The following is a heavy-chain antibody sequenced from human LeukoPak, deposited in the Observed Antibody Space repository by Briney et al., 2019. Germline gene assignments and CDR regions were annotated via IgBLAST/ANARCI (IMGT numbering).Heavy chain of an antibody. CDR3: ARDHDTYFDY. J-gene: IGHJ4*02. Sequence: GGSLRLSCAASGFTFSSYAMHWVRQAPGKGLEWVAVISYDGSNKYYADSVKGRFTISRDNSKNTLYLQMNSLRAEDTAVYYCARDHDTYFDYWGQGTLVTVSS. CDR2: ISYDGSNK. D-gene: IGHD3-22*01. V-gene: IGHV3-30*04. CDR1: GFTFSSYA.